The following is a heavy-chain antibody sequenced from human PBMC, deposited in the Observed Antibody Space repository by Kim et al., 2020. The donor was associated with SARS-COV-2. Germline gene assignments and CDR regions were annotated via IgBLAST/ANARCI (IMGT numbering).Heavy chain of an antibody. J-gene: IGHJ6*02. V-gene: IGHV1-69*13. CDR2: IIPIFGTA. D-gene: IGHD3-16*01. CDR3: AVGAPEGRTYYDYVWRDPMPATQYYGMDV. Sequence: SVKVSCKASGGTFSSYAISWVRQAPGQGLEWMGGIIPIFGTANYAQKFQGRVTITADESTSTAYMELSSLRSEDTAVYYCAVGAPEGRTYYDYVWRDPMPATQYYGMDVWGQGTTVTVSS. CDR1: GGTFSSYA.